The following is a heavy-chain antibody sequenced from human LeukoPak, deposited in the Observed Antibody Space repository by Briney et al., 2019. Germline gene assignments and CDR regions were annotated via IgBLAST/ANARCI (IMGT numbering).Heavy chain of an antibody. CDR2: INHRGST. CDR3: ARVAVVTALDY. J-gene: IGHJ4*02. CDR1: GGSFSGYY. Sequence: SETLSLTCAVYGGSFSGYYWSGIRQPPGKGVEWIGEINHRGSTNYNPSLKSRVTISVHKSKTQFSLKLGSVPAADTAVYYCARVAVVTALDYWGQGTLVTVSS. D-gene: IGHD2-21*02. V-gene: IGHV4-34*01.